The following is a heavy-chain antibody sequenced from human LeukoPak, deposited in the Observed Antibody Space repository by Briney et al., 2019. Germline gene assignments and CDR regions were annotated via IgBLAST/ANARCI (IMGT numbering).Heavy chain of an antibody. CDR3: ARGHLDFWSGYYLGDV. CDR1: GGSFSGYY. J-gene: IGHJ6*02. CDR2: INHSGST. D-gene: IGHD3-3*01. V-gene: IGHV4-34*01. Sequence: PSETLSLTCAVYGGSFSGYYWSWIRQPPGKGLEWIGEINHSGSTNYNPSLKSRVTISVDTSKNQFSLKLSSVTAADTAVYYCARGHLDFWSGYYLGDVWGQGTTVTVSS.